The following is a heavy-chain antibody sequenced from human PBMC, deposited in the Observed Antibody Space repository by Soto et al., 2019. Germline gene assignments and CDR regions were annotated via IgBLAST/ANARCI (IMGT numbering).Heavy chain of an antibody. CDR1: GGTLNNYA. V-gene: IGHV1-69*13. D-gene: IGHD3-3*01. J-gene: IGHJ4*02. CDR3: ATDSNYDVSNYF. CDR2: ILPVSDPP. Sequence: GASVKVSCKASGGTLNNYAINWVRQAPGQGLAWMGGILPVSDPPDYAQKFKGRVSITADHSTSTVYMELSRLKSDDTAVYFCATDSNYDVSNYFWGQGTLVTVSS.